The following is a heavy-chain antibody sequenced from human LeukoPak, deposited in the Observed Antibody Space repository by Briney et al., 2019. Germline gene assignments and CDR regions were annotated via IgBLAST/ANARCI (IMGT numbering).Heavy chain of an antibody. Sequence: SETLSLTCTVSGGSISSSSYYWGWIRQPPGKGLEWIGSIYYSGSTYYNPSLKSRVTISVDTSKNRLSLKLSSVTAADTAVYYCARHLQYYFDYWGQGTLVTVSS. CDR3: ARHLQYYFDY. CDR1: GGSISSSSYY. CDR2: IYYSGST. J-gene: IGHJ4*02. V-gene: IGHV4-39*01. D-gene: IGHD4-11*01.